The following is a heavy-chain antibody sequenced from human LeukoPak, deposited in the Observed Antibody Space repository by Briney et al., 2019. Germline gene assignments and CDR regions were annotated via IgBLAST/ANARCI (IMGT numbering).Heavy chain of an antibody. CDR2: ISSSSSYI. CDR1: AFTFSSYS. V-gene: IGHV3-21*01. CDR3: ARGILTGAFDI. J-gene: IGHJ3*02. D-gene: IGHD1-26*01. Sequence: GRSLRLSCSASAFTFSSYSMNWVGQGPGKGLERVSSISSSSSYIYYEDSVKGRFAISRDNAKNLLYLQVNSLRAEDTAVYYCARGILTGAFDICGQGTKVTVSS.